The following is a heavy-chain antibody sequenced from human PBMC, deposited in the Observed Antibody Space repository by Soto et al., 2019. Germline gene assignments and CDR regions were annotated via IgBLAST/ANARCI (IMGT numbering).Heavy chain of an antibody. Sequence: QVQLQQWGAGLLKPSETLSLTCAVYGGSFSGYYWSWIRQPPGKGLEGIGEINHSGSTNYNTSLKSRVTISVDTSKNQFSLKLSSVTAADTAVYYCARGGGYCSSTSCSTGSSFDYWGQGTLVTVSS. D-gene: IGHD2-2*01. J-gene: IGHJ4*02. CDR3: ARGGGYCSSTSCSTGSSFDY. CDR2: INHSGST. CDR1: GGSFSGYY. V-gene: IGHV4-34*01.